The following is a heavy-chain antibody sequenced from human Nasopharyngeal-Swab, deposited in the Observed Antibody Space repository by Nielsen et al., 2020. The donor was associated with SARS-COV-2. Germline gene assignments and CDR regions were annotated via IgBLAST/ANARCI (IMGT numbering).Heavy chain of an antibody. Sequence: GGSLRLSCAASGFTFSAYDMNWVRQAPGKGLEWVSYISSTGSTINYADSVKGRVTISRDNARNSLYLQMNSLRAEDTAVYYCARDGSLRTVRYFDLWGRGSLVTVSS. CDR1: GFTFSAYD. CDR2: ISSTGSTI. D-gene: IGHD5/OR15-5a*01. V-gene: IGHV3-48*03. J-gene: IGHJ2*01. CDR3: ARDGSLRTVRYFDL.